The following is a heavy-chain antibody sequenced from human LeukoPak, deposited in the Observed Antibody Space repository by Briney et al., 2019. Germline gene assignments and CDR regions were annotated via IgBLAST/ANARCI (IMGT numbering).Heavy chain of an antibody. J-gene: IGHJ4*02. D-gene: IGHD3-10*01. Sequence: GSLRLSCAASGFTFSNAWMSWVRQAPGKGLEWIGSIYYSGSTYYNPSLKSRVTISVDTSKNQFSLKLSSVTAADTAVYYCARTEYYYGSGSFVPPDYWGQGTLVTVSS. V-gene: IGHV4-38-2*01. CDR1: GFTFSNAW. CDR2: IYYSGST. CDR3: ARTEYYYGSGSFVPPDY.